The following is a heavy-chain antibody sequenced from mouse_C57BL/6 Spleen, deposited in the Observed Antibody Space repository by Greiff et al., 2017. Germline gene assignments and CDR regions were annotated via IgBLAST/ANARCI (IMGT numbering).Heavy chain of an antibody. D-gene: IGHD1-1*01. Sequence: QVQLQQSGAELVRPGSSVKLSCKASGYTFTSYWMHWVKQRPIQGLEWIGNIDPSDSETHYNQKFKDKATLTVDKSSSTAYMQLSSLTSEDSAVYSCAREGYYGSSPYYYDMDYWGQGTSVTVSS. J-gene: IGHJ4*01. CDR3: AREGYYGSSPYYYDMDY. V-gene: IGHV1-52*01. CDR2: IDPSDSET. CDR1: GYTFTSYW.